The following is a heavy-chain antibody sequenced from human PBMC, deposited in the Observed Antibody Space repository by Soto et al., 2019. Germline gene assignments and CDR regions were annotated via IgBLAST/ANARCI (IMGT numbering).Heavy chain of an antibody. J-gene: IGHJ4*02. CDR2: INHSGST. V-gene: IGHV4-34*01. CDR1: GGSFSGYY. Sequence: SETLSLTCAVYGGSFSGYYWSWIRQPPGKGLEWIGEINHSGSTNYNPSLKSRVTISVDTSKNQFSLKLSSVTAADTAVYYCAVLGPSTVVTPSIDYWGQGTLVTVSS. D-gene: IGHD4-17*01. CDR3: AVLGPSTVVTPSIDY.